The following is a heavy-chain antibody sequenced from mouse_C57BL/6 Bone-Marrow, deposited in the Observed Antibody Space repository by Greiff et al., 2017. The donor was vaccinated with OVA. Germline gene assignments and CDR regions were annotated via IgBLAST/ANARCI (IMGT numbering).Heavy chain of an antibody. J-gene: IGHJ3*01. V-gene: IGHV1-4*01. D-gene: IGHD4-1*01. CDR3: AGRTPLGAWFAY. Sequence: QVQLQQSGAELARPGASVKMSCTASGYTFTSYTMHWVKQRPGQGLEWIGYINPSSGYTKYNQKFKDKATLTADKSSSTAYMQLSSLTSEDSAVYYCAGRTPLGAWFAYWGQGTLVTVSA. CDR1: GYTFTSYT. CDR2: INPSSGYT.